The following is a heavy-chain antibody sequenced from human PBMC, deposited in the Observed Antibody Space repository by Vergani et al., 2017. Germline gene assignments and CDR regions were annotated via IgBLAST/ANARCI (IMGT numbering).Heavy chain of an antibody. V-gene: IGHV1-69*12. CDR1: GGTFSSYA. CDR2: IIPIFGTA. Sequence: QVQLVQSGAEVKKPGSSVKVSCKASGGTFSSYAISWVRQAPGQGLEWMGGIIPIFGTANYAQKFQGRFTITADESTSTAYMELSSLRSEDKAVYYCARDSRALSIVVVPAAHPMDVWGQGTTVTVSS. J-gene: IGHJ6*02. CDR3: ARDSRALSIVVVPAAHPMDV. D-gene: IGHD2-2*01.